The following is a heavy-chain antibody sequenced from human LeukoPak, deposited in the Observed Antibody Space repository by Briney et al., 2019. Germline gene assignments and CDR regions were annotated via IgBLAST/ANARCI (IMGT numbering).Heavy chain of an antibody. Sequence: SVKVSCKASGGTFSSYAISWVRQAPGQGLEWMGGIIPIFGTANYAQKFQGRVTITTDESTSTAYMELSSLRSEDTAVYYCARGQSSSGYSSSWYYFDYWGQRTLVTVSS. CDR1: GGTFSSYA. CDR3: ARGQSSSGYSSSWYYFDY. V-gene: IGHV1-69*05. D-gene: IGHD6-13*01. J-gene: IGHJ4*02. CDR2: IIPIFGTA.